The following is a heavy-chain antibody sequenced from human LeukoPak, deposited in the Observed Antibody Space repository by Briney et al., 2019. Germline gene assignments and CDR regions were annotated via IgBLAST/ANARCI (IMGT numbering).Heavy chain of an antibody. J-gene: IGHJ4*02. D-gene: IGHD1-26*01. Sequence: GGSLRLSCAASGFTFSSYAMSWVRQAPGKGLEWVAFIRYDGSNKYYADSVKGRFTISRDNSKNTLYLQMNSLRAEDTAVYYCAKDAYSGSYQGGCNYWGQGTLVTVSS. CDR2: IRYDGSNK. CDR3: AKDAYSGSYQGGCNY. CDR1: GFTFSSYA. V-gene: IGHV3-30*02.